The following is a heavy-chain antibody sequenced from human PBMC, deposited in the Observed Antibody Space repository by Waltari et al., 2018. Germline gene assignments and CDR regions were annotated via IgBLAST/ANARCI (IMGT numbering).Heavy chain of an antibody. V-gene: IGHV4-4*02. CDR3: ARANGGLIGS. D-gene: IGHD3-16*01. J-gene: IGHJ5*02. Sequence: QVNLQESGPGLARPSETLSLTCPVSGASIRGGDWWFWVRQSPGKRLVWIGEIHHSGRTNSNPSLKNRLTLSVDESRNQFFLKITSVTAADTALYFCARANGGLIGSWGQGIVVTVSS. CDR1: GASIRGGDW. CDR2: IHHSGRT.